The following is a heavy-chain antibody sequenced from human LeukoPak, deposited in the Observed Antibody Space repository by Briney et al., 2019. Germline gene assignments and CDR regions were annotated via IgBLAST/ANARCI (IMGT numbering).Heavy chain of an antibody. V-gene: IGHV4-34*01. D-gene: IGHD2-15*01. CDR2: INHSGST. Sequence: SETLSLTCAVYGGSFSGYYWSWIRQPPGKGLEWIGEINHSGSTNYNPSLKSRVTISVDTSKNQFSLKLSSVTAADTAVYYCARGGIYCSGGSCYYPPHFDYWGQGTLVTVSS. CDR3: ARGGIYCSGGSCYYPPHFDY. J-gene: IGHJ4*02. CDR1: GGSFSGYY.